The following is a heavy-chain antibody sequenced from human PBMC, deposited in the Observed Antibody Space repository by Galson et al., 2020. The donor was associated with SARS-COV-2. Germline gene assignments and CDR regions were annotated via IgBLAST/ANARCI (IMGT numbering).Heavy chain of an antibody. CDR3: ARERLEY. V-gene: IGHV3-48*04. D-gene: IGHD1-1*01. J-gene: IGHJ4*02. CDR2: IRSSSGTI. CDR1: GFTFSSYT. Sequence: GGSLRLSCAASGFTFSSYTMNWVRQPPVKGLELVAYIRSSSGTIYYADSVKGRFTTSRDNAKNSLYLQLNSLRVEDTAVYYCARERLEYWGQGTLVTVSS.